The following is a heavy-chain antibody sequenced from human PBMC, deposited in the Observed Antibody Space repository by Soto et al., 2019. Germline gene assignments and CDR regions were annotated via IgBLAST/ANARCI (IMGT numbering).Heavy chain of an antibody. CDR2: IGGTGAT. J-gene: IGHJ6*04. CDR1: GFTFSRYD. V-gene: IGHV3-13*01. CDR3: ARRACSGGSCYPPDV. Sequence: GGSLRLSCAPSGFTFSRYDMHWVRQPTGKGLEWVSAIGGTGATYYLDSVKGRFTISRDNAKNSLFLQMDSLRAEDTAVYYCARRACSGGSCYPPDVWGKGTTVTVSS. D-gene: IGHD2-15*01.